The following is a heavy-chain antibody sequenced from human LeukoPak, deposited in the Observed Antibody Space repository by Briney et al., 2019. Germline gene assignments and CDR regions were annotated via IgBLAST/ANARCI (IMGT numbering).Heavy chain of an antibody. J-gene: IGHJ6*04. D-gene: IGHD3-10*02. CDR3: AELGITMIGGV. CDR1: GFTVSSDS. Sequence: GGSLRLSCTVSGFTVSSDSMSWVRQAPGKGLEWVSFIYSGGSTHYADSVKGRFTISRDNAKNSLHLQMNSLRAEDTAVYYCAELGITMIGGVWGKGTTVTISS. V-gene: IGHV3-53*01. CDR2: IYSGGST.